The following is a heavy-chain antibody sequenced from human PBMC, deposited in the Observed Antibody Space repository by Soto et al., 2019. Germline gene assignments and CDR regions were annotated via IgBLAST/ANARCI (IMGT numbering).Heavy chain of an antibody. J-gene: IGHJ4*02. V-gene: IGHV3-23*01. CDR2: ISGSGGST. Sequence: PGGSLRLSCAASGFTFSSYAMSWVRQAPGKGLEWVSAISGSGGSTYYANSVKGRFTISRDNSKNTLYLQMNSLRAEDTAVYYCAKHLEWLLSYDYWGQGTLVTVSS. CDR1: GFTFSSYA. D-gene: IGHD3-3*01. CDR3: AKHLEWLLSYDY.